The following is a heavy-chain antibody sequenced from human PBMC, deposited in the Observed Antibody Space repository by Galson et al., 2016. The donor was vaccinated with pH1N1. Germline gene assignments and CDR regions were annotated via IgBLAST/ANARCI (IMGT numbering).Heavy chain of an antibody. Sequence: PALVKPTQTLTLTCTFSGFSLSTSGVGVGWIRQPPGKALEWLALIYWDDDKRYSPSLKSRLTITKDTSKNQVVLTMTNMDPVDTATYDCARSDYGDYVGGLHYWGQGTLVTVSS. CDR1: GFSLSTSGVG. CDR2: IYWDDDK. D-gene: IGHD4-17*01. V-gene: IGHV2-5*02. CDR3: ARSDYGDYVGGLHY. J-gene: IGHJ4*02.